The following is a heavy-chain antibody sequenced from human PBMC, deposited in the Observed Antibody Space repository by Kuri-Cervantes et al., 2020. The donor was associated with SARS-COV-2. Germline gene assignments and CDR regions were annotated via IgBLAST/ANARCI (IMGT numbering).Heavy chain of an antibody. J-gene: IGHJ4*02. D-gene: IGHD5-24*01. V-gene: IGHV3-23*01. CDR3: ARGTGLQFLDY. Sequence: GESLKISCAASGITFSSSTMSWVRQAPGKGLEWVSAISGSGGSTYYADSVKGRFTISRDNSKNTLYLQMNSLRAEDTAVYYCARGTGLQFLDYWGQGTLVTVSS. CDR2: ISGSGGST. CDR1: GITFSSST.